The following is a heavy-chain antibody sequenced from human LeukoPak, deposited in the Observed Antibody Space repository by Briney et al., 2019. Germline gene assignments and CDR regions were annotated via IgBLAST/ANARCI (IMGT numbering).Heavy chain of an antibody. V-gene: IGHV3-21*01. CDR2: ISSSSSYI. CDR3: ARDLLDSGSY. D-gene: IGHD1-26*01. Sequence: PGGSLRLSCAASGFTFSSYSMNWVRQAPGHGLESVSSISSSSSYIYYADSVKGRFTISRDNAKNSLYLQMNSLRAEDTAVYYCARDLLDSGSYWGQGTLVTVSS. CDR1: GFTFSSYS. J-gene: IGHJ4*02.